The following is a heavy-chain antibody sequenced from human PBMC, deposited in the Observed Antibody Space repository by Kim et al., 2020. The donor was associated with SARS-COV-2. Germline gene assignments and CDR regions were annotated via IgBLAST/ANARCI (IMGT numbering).Heavy chain of an antibody. V-gene: IGHV5-51*01. CDR2: IYPGDSDT. CDR1: GYSFTSYW. Sequence: GESLKISCKGSGYSFTSYWIGWVRQMPGKGLEWMGIIYPGDSDTRYSPSFQGQVTISADKSISTAYLQWSSLKASDTAMYYCARQPSLGYDFWSGYYTGDWFDPWGQGTLVTVSS. J-gene: IGHJ5*02. D-gene: IGHD3-3*01. CDR3: ARQPSLGYDFWSGYYTGDWFDP.